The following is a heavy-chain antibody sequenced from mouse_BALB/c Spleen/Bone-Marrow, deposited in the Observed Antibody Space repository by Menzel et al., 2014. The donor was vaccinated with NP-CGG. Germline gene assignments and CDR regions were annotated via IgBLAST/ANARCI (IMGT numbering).Heavy chain of an antibody. Sequence: EVQGVESGGGLVQPGGSLKLSCAASGFTFSSYGMSWVRQTPDKRLELVATINSYGGSTYYPDSVKGRFTISRDNTKNTLCLQMSSLKSEDTAMYFCARDPGFAYWGQGTLVTVSA. V-gene: IGHV5-6-3*01. CDR2: INSYGGST. CDR3: ARDPGFAY. J-gene: IGHJ3*01. CDR1: GFTFSSYG.